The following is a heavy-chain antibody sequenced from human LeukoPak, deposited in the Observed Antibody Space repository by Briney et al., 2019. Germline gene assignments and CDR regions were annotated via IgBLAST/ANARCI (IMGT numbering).Heavy chain of an antibody. J-gene: IGHJ6*02. D-gene: IGHD3-16*01. CDR2: ISSDSNYI. Sequence: GGSLRLSCAAPRFTFSTYSMTWVRQAPGKGLEWVSSISSDSNYIYYADSLKGRFTISRDNAKNSLYLQMISLRAEDTAVYYCARVAFGLYVMDVWGQGTTVTVSS. V-gene: IGHV3-21*01. CDR3: ARVAFGLYVMDV. CDR1: RFTFSTYS.